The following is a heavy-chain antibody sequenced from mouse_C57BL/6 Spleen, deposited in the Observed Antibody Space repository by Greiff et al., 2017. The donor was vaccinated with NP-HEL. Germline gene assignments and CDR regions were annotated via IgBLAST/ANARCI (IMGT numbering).Heavy chain of an antibody. Sequence: VKLVESGPGLVAPSQSLSITCTVSGFSLTSYGVDWVRQSPGKGLEWLGVIWGVGSTNYNSALKSRLSISKDNSKSQVFLKMNSLQTDDTAMYYCARDYYDYDAGYAMDYWGQGTSVTVSS. CDR3: ARDYYDYDAGYAMDY. CDR2: IWGVGST. D-gene: IGHD2-4*01. V-gene: IGHV2-6*01. J-gene: IGHJ4*01. CDR1: GFSLTSYG.